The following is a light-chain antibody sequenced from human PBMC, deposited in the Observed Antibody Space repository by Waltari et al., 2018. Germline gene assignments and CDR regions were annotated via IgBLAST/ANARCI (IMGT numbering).Light chain of an antibody. CDR3: QQGNNFPPT. CDR1: QYISNF. V-gene: IGKV1-12*01. Sequence: DVQLTHSPYSVSASVGDRVTITCRASQYISNFVAWYQPIPGKAPKFLIYAASTLQTGVPSRFSGSGSGTEFTLTISGLQPEDFAAYFCQQGNNFPPTFGQGTEVQI. CDR2: AAS. J-gene: IGKJ1*01.